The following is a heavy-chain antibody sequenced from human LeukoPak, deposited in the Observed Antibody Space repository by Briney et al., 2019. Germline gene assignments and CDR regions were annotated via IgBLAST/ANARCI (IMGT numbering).Heavy chain of an antibody. J-gene: IGHJ4*02. V-gene: IGHV3-48*02. CDR3: AIRDYGGDPVFDY. CDR2: ISSRSSTI. Sequence: GGSLRLSCVASGITFSSYSMNWVRQAPGKGLEWVSYISSRSSTIYYADSVKGRFTISRDNAKNSLYLQMNSLSDEDTAVYYCAIRDYGGDPVFDYWGQGTLVTVSS. CDR1: GITFSSYS. D-gene: IGHD4-23*01.